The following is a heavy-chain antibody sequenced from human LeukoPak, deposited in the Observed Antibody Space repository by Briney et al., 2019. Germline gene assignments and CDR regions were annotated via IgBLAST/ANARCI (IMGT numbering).Heavy chain of an antibody. Sequence: PGGSLRLSCAASGFTFSSYGMHWVRQAPGKGLEWVAVIWYDGSNKYYADSMKGRFTISRDNSKNTLYLQMNSLRAEDTAVYYCARPHGSGSYHYYYGMDVWGQGTTVTVSS. CDR1: GFTFSSYG. V-gene: IGHV3-33*01. CDR3: ARPHGSGSYHYYYGMDV. D-gene: IGHD3-10*01. J-gene: IGHJ6*02. CDR2: IWYDGSNK.